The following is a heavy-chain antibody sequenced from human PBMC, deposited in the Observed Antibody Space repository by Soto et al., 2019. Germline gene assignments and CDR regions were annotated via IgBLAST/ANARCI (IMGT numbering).Heavy chain of an antibody. V-gene: IGHV3-23*01. CDR2: VTGSGVTT. CDR1: GDSFDTFV. D-gene: IGHD1-26*01. CDR3: TKSQSGSYFAAFDI. J-gene: IGHJ3*02. Sequence: PGGSLRLSCVVSGDSFDTFVMNWVRQAPGKGLEWVSAVTGSGVTTWYAGSFKGQVTISRDNSKNTVFLQMNSLTAEDTAVYYCTKSQSGSYFAAFDIWGQGTMVTVSS.